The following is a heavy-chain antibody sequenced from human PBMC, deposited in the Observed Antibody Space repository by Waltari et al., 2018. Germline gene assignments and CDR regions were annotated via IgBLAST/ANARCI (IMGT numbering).Heavy chain of an antibody. V-gene: IGHV4-59*01. CDR3: ARVRYSGNYYYFDS. Sequence: QVQLQESGPGLVKPSETLSLTCTVSGVSISILYWSWIRQPPGKGLEWIGYIYSSGSTYYNPSLQSRVTISVDTSKSHVSLTLTSVTAADTAVYYCARVRYSGNYYYFDSWGRGTLVTVSS. J-gene: IGHJ4*02. D-gene: IGHD1-26*01. CDR2: IYSSGST. CDR1: GVSISILY.